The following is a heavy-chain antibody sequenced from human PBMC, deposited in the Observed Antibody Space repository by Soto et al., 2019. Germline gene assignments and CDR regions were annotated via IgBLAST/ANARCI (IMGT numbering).Heavy chain of an antibody. D-gene: IGHD4-4*01. CDR1: GGSISSGGYY. CDR2: IYYSGST. Sequence: PSETLSLTCTVSGGSISSGGYYWSWIRQHPGKGLEWIGYIYYSGSTYYNPSLKSRVTISVDTSKNQFSLKLSSVTAADTAVYYCARVGLQYIWFDPWGQGTLVTVSS. CDR3: ARVGLQYIWFDP. J-gene: IGHJ5*02. V-gene: IGHV4-31*03.